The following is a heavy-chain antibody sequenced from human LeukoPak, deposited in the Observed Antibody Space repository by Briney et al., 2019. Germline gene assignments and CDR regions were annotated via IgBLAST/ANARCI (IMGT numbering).Heavy chain of an antibody. V-gene: IGHV1-18*04. CDR2: ISAYNGNT. D-gene: IGHD2-2*01. J-gene: IGHJ4*02. CDR3: ARSPAAIAPAAMRSDY. Sequence: ASVKVSCKASGYTFTSYGISWVRQAPGQGLEWMGWISAYNGNTNYAQKLQGRVTMTTDTSTSTAYMELRSLRSDDTAVYYCARSPAAIAPAAMRSDYWGQGTLVTVSS. CDR1: GYTFTSYG.